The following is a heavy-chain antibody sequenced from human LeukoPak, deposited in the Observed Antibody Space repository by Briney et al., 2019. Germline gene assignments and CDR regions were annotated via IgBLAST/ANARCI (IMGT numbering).Heavy chain of an antibody. CDR2: IYYSGST. Sequence: SETLSLTCTVSGDSIRSSSYYWDWIRQPPGKGLEWIGSIYYSGSTYYNPSLKSRVTISVDTSKNQFSLKLSSVTAADTAVYYCARATYYYDSSGYYTGNWFDPWGQGTLVTVSS. D-gene: IGHD3-22*01. J-gene: IGHJ5*02. CDR3: ARATYYYDSSGYYTGNWFDP. CDR1: GDSIRSSSYY. V-gene: IGHV4-39*01.